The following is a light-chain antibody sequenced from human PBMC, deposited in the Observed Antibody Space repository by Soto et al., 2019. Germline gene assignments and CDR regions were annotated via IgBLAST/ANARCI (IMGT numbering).Light chain of an antibody. CDR2: DVS. Sequence: QSALTQPASVSGSPGQSIAISCTGTSSDVGTYSFVSWYQQHPGKAPKLLIYDVSNRPSGVSDRFSGSKSGNTASLTISGLQAEDEADYYCSSYTSSTAVFGGGTKLTV. CDR3: SSYTSSTAV. CDR1: SSDVGTYSF. J-gene: IGLJ2*01. V-gene: IGLV2-14*03.